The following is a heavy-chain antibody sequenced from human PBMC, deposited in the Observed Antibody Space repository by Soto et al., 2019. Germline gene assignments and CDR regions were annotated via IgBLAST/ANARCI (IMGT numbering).Heavy chain of an antibody. CDR2: ISSDGSTE. Sequence: GGSLRLSCAASGFTFSTYAMHWVRQAPGKGLEWVAVISSDGSTEHYADSVKGRFTISRDNSKNTLYLRMNSLTTEDTAVFHCAKAYGSGWAYFDSWGQGTLVTVSS. CDR3: AKAYGSGWAYFDS. D-gene: IGHD6-19*01. CDR1: GFTFSTYA. J-gene: IGHJ4*02. V-gene: IGHV3-30*18.